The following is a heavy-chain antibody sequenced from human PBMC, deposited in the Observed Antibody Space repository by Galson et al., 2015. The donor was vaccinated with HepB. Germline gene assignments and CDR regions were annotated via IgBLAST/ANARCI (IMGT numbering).Heavy chain of an antibody. Sequence: SLRLSCAASGFTFSSYWMSWVRQAPGKGLEWVANIKQDGSEKYYVDSVKGRFTISRDNAKNSLYLQMNSLRAEDTAVYYCASWTLVPLRGYGAFDIWGQGTMVTVSS. D-gene: IGHD5-18*01. CDR2: IKQDGSEK. CDR1: GFTFSSYW. V-gene: IGHV3-7*03. CDR3: ASWTLVPLRGYGAFDI. J-gene: IGHJ3*02.